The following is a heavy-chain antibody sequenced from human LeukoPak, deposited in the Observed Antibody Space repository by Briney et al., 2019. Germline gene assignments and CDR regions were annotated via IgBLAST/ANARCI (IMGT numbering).Heavy chain of an antibody. CDR1: GGSFSGYY. Sequence: SETLTLTCAVYGGSFSGYYWSWIRQPPGKGLEWIEEINHSGSTNYNPSLKSRVTISVDTPKNQFSLKLSSVTAADTAVYYCARGSSGLSAFDIWGQGTMVTVSS. J-gene: IGHJ3*02. CDR2: INHSGST. CDR3: ARGSSGLSAFDI. V-gene: IGHV4-34*01. D-gene: IGHD3-22*01.